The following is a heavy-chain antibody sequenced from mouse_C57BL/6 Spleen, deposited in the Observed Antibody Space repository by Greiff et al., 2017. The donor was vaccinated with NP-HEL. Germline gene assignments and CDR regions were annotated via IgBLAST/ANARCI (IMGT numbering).Heavy chain of an antibody. CDR2: INPSNGGT. CDR3: ECTTVAQSYWYFDV. Sequence: QVQLQQPGTDLVKPGASVKLSCKASGYTFTSYWMHWVKQRPGQGLEWIGNINPSNGGTNYNETFKSKVTMTVDKSSSTAYMQLSSLTSEDSAVYYCECTTVAQSYWYFDVWGTGTTVTGSS. J-gene: IGHJ1*03. D-gene: IGHD1-1*01. CDR1: GYTFTSYW. V-gene: IGHV1-53*01.